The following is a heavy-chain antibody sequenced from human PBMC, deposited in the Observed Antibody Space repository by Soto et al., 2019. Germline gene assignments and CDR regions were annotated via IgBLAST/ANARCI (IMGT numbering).Heavy chain of an antibody. V-gene: IGHV3-7*03. CDR1: DFTFRNYW. CDR3: FGGGGGPQ. J-gene: IGHJ4*02. CDR2: IKPDGSAT. Sequence: EVQLVESGGDLVQPGGSLRLSCAASDFTFRNYWMNWVRQAPGKGLEWVANIKPDGSATNYVDSVKGRFTISRDNVKNSVSLQMISLRAEDTAVYFCFGGGGGPQWGQGTLVTVSS. D-gene: IGHD3-16*01.